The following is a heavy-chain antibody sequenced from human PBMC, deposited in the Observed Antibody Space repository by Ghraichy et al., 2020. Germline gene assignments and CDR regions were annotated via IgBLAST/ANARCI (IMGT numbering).Heavy chain of an antibody. CDR3: ATNSGYSYGYAYYYGMDV. V-gene: IGHV3-48*02. CDR2: ISSSSSTI. Sequence: GGSLRLSCAASGFTFSTYAMNWVRQAPGRGLEWLSYISSSSSTIFYADSVKGRFTISRDNAKNSLYLQLNRLRDEDTAVYYCATNSGYSYGYAYYYGMDVWGQGTTVTVSS. J-gene: IGHJ6*02. D-gene: IGHD5-18*01. CDR1: GFTFSTYA.